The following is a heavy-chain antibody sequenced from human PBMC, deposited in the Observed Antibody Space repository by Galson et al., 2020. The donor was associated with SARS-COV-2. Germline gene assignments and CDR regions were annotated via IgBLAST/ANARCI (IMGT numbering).Heavy chain of an antibody. CDR2: VYYSGST. CDR1: GDSINNSNSS. CDR3: ARGAYYDLLTGYNYYYYGLDV. D-gene: IGHD3-9*01. V-gene: IGHV4-39*01. J-gene: IGHJ6*02. Sequence: ASETLSLTCTVSGDSINNSNSSWAWIRQSPGKELNWIGSVYYSGSTYYNPSRTSRVTIYVDTSKNQFSLRLTSVTAADTAVYYCARGAYYDLLTGYNYYYYGLDVWGQGTTVTVSS.